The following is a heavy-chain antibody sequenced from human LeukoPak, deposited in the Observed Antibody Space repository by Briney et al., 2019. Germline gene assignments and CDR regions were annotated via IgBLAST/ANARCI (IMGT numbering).Heavy chain of an antibody. CDR3: ARGAIFGVAGDWFDP. CDR2: IYYSGST. J-gene: IGHJ5*02. V-gene: IGHV4-31*03. D-gene: IGHD3-3*01. CDR1: GGSISSGGYY. Sequence: TSETLSLTCTVSGGSISSGGYYWSWIRQHPGKGLEWIGYIYYSGSTYYNPSLKSRVTISVDTSKNQFSLKLCSVTAADTAVYYCARGAIFGVAGDWFDPWGQGTLVTVSS.